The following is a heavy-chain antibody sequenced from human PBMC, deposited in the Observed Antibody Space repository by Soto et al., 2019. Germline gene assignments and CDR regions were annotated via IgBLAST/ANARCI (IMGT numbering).Heavy chain of an antibody. D-gene: IGHD5-18*01. CDR1: GGSVSSDSYF. CDR2: IYYSGNT. V-gene: IGHV4-61*01. Sequence: QVQLQESGPGLVKPSETLSLTCTVSGGSVSSDSYFWSWIRQPPGKGLEWIGYIYYSGNTNYNPSLKSRVSISVDTSKNQFSLKLSSVTAADTAVYYCARVPALDTPRADTFDIWGQGTMVTVSS. CDR3: ARVPALDTPRADTFDI. J-gene: IGHJ3*02.